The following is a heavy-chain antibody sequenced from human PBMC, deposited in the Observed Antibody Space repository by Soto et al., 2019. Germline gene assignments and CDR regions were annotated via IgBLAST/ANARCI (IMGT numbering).Heavy chain of an antibody. Sequence: EVHLVESGGGLVQPGGCLRLSCVASDFIFSDYYKDWVRQAAGKDLEWVGRSRNKAQSYTTEYAASVKGRFTFSRDDSKNSIYLQMNSLKIEDTAVYYFVRATKTGTTNFVYCGQGTLVTVSS. CDR1: DFIFSDYY. D-gene: IGHD1-1*01. J-gene: IGHJ4*02. CDR2: SRNKAQSYTT. V-gene: IGHV3-72*01. CDR3: VRATKTGTTNFVY.